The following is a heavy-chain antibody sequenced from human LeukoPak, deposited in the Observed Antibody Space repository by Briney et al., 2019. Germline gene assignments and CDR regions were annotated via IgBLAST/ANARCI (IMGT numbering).Heavy chain of an antibody. CDR1: GYTFTGYY. J-gene: IGHJ4*02. D-gene: IGHD1/OR15-1a*01. V-gene: IGHV1-2*02. CDR3: AIEHFAGSLLDY. Sequence: GASVKASCKASGYTFTGYYMHWVRQAPGQGLEWMGWINPNSGGTNYAQKFQGRVTMTRDTSISTAYMELSRLRSDDTAVYYCAIEHFAGSLLDYWGQGTLVTVSS. CDR2: INPNSGGT.